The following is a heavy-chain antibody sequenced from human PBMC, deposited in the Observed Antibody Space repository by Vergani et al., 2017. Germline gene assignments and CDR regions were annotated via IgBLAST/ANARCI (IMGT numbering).Heavy chain of an antibody. D-gene: IGHD3-22*01. CDR2: ISSSSSTI. CDR3: ARALPAYYYDSSGYDSHDAFDI. V-gene: IGHV3-48*01. CDR1: GFTFSNYN. J-gene: IGHJ3*02. Sequence: EVQLVESGGGLVQPGGSLRLSCAASGFTFSNYNINWVRQAPGKGLEWVSYISSSSSTIYYAGSVKGRFTISRDNSKNRLSLQMNCLRAEDTAVYYCARALPAYYYDSSGYDSHDAFDIWGQGTMVTVSS.